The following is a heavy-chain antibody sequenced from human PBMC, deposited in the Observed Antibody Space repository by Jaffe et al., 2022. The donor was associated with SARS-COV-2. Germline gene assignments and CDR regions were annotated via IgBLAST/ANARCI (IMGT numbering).Heavy chain of an antibody. CDR2: IDTKAGNP. D-gene: IGHD3-10*01. V-gene: IGHV7-4-1*02. Sequence: QVQLVQSGSELKEPGASVRVSCKTSGYTFTTLALNWVRQAPGQGLEWLGWIDTKAGNPTYAQGFTGRFVFSLDTSVTTAYLQISSLKAEDTAVYYCAYHYYGSGSYYANWGQGTLVTVSS. CDR3: AYHYYGSGSYYAN. CDR1: GYTFTTLA. J-gene: IGHJ4*02.